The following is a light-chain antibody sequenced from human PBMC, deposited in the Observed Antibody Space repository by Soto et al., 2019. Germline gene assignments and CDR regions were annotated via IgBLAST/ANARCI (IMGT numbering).Light chain of an antibody. CDR1: QSVSNN. CDR2: GAS. J-gene: IGKJ1*01. CDR3: QQYDNWLGT. Sequence: EIVMTQSPATLSVSPGERATLSCRASQSVSNNLAWYQQKPGQAPRLLIYGASTRATGIPARFSGSGSGTEFTLTISSLQSEDFAVYYCQQYDNWLGTFDQGTKVEI. V-gene: IGKV3-15*01.